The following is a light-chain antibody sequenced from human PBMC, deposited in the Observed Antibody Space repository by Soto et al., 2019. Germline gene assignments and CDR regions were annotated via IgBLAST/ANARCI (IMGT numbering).Light chain of an antibody. CDR3: NSYTSNNTYV. Sequence: QSVLTQPASVSGSPGQAITISCSGTNSDVGAFNYVSWYQQHPGKAPKLMIYDVSNRPSGVSNRFSGSKSGNTASLTISGLRAEDEADYYCNSYTSNNTYVFGTGTKVTV. CDR1: NSDVGAFNY. V-gene: IGLV2-14*03. J-gene: IGLJ1*01. CDR2: DVS.